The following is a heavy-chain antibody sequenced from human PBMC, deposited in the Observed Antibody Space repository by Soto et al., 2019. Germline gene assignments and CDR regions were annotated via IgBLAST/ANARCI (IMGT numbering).Heavy chain of an antibody. CDR2: IRGKTDTYAT. CDR3: NKRIGAYAMDV. Sequence: HPGGSLRLSCAASGFTFSGSSMHWVRQASGKGLEWVGRIRGKTDTYATAYAAPVRGRFTISRDDSKNTAYLQMNSLKTEDTAVYFCNKRIGAYAMDVWGQGTTVTVSS. D-gene: IGHD6-13*01. V-gene: IGHV3-73*01. J-gene: IGHJ6*02. CDR1: GFTFSGSS.